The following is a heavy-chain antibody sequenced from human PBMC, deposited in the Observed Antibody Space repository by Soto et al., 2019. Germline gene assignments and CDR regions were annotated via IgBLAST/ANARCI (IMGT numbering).Heavy chain of an antibody. J-gene: IGHJ4*02. Sequence: QVQLQESGPGLVKPSQTLSLTCLVSGASVSGDGSYCSWIRQHPGKGLEFIGYIHNSGSTYSIPSLENRVAMSIDTSKNQFSLRLSSVTAADSAVYCCARDLGSEQCFFDNWGQVILVTVSS. V-gene: IGHV4-31*03. CDR1: GASVSGDGSY. CDR2: IHNSGST. D-gene: IGHD6-19*01. CDR3: ARDLGSEQCFFDN.